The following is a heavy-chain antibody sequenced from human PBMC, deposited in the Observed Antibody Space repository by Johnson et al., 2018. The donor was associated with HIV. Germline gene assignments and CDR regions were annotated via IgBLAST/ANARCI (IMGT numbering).Heavy chain of an antibody. D-gene: IGHD2-21*02. CDR2: ISYDGINK. V-gene: IGHV3-30-3*01. CDR3: ATGVVVTAMNDAFDI. Sequence: MKWVRQTPGKGLEWVAIISYDGINKYYADSVKGRFTISRDNSKNTLYLQMNSLRIEDTAVYYCATGVVVTAMNDAFDIWGQGTMVTVSS. J-gene: IGHJ3*02.